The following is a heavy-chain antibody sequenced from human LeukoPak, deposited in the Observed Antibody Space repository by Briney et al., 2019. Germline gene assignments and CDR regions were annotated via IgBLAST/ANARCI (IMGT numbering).Heavy chain of an antibody. CDR2: ISYDGSNK. D-gene: IGHD3-16*01. Sequence: GRSLGLSCAASGFTFSSYAMHWVRQAPGKGLEWVAVISYDGSNKYYADSVKGRFTISRDNSKNTLYLQMNSLRAEDTAVYYCARVPLWSMHSFDYWGQGTLVTVSS. CDR1: GFTFSSYA. J-gene: IGHJ4*02. CDR3: ARVPLWSMHSFDY. V-gene: IGHV3-30-3*01.